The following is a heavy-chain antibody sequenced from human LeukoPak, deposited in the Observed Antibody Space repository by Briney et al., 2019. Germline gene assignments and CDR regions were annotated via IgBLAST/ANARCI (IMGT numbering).Heavy chain of an antibody. J-gene: IGHJ5*02. Sequence: PGGSLRLSCAASGFTFDDYAMRWVRQAPGKGLEWVSLISGDGGSTYYADSVKGRFTISRDNSKNSLYLQMNSLRTEDTALYYCAKDRLGPLFWSGYYTTWGQGTLVTVSS. D-gene: IGHD3-3*01. V-gene: IGHV3-43*02. CDR2: ISGDGGST. CDR1: GFTFDDYA. CDR3: AKDRLGPLFWSGYYTT.